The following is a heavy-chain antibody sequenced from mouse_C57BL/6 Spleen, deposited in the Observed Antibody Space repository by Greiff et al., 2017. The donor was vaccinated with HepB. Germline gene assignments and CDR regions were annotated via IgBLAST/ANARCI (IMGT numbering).Heavy chain of an antibody. CDR1: GFTFSDYG. CDR3: AGGYFYLDY. Sequence: EVKVVESGGGLVKPGGSLKLSCAASGFTFSDYGMHWVRQAPEKGLEWVAYISSGSSTIYYADTVKGRFTISRDNAKNTLFLQMTSLRSEDTAMYYCAGGYFYLDYWGQGTTLTVSS. J-gene: IGHJ2*01. V-gene: IGHV5-17*01. D-gene: IGHD3-2*02. CDR2: ISSGSSTI.